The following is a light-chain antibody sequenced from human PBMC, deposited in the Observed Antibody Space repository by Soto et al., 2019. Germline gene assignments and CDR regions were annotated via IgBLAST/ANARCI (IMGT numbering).Light chain of an antibody. CDR3: QQYNSYSPYT. CDR1: QSISNW. V-gene: IGKV1-5*01. Sequence: DIQMTQSPSTLSASVGDRVTITCRASQSISNWLAGYQQKPGKAPNLLIYDASSLESGVPSRFSGSGSGTEFTLTISSLQPDDFATYYCQQYNSYSPYTFGQGTKLESK. J-gene: IGKJ2*01. CDR2: DAS.